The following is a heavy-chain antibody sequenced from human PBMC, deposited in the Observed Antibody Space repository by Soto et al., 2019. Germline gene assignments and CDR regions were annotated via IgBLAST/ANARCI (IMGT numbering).Heavy chain of an antibody. V-gene: IGHV3-66*01. CDR1: RFTVRTNY. CDR3: ARDLNYERSVFA. CDR2: IYSGGST. Sequence: PGGSMRLSRAASRFTVRTNYMRWVCQAPGKGLEWVSVIYSGGSTYYADSVKGRFTISKDNSKNMVYLHMNSLRDEDTAVYYCARDLNYERSVFAWGPGTLVTVSS. J-gene: IGHJ5*02. D-gene: IGHD3-22*01.